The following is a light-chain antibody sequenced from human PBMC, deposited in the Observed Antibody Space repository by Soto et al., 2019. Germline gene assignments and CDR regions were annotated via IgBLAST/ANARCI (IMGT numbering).Light chain of an antibody. CDR2: DVS. Sequence: QSALTQPASVSGSPGQSITISCTGAGSDVSWYQHHPGKAPKLIVFDVSNRPSGISDRFSGSKSGNTASLTSSGLRAEDEAGYYCGSYRSTCTLGVFGGGTQLTVL. CDR1: GSD. CDR3: GSYRSTCTLGV. V-gene: IGLV2-14*03. J-gene: IGLJ3*02.